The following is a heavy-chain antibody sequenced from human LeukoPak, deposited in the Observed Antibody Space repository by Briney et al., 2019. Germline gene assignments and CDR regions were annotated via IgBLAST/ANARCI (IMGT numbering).Heavy chain of an antibody. J-gene: IGHJ4*02. V-gene: IGHV4-39*07. CDR3: ARGGDAYSYSY. Sequence: PSETLSLTCTVSGGSISSSSYYWGWIRQPPGKGLEWIGSIYYSGSTNYNPSLKSRVTISIDMSKNQFYLKLSSVTAADTAVYFCARGGDAYSYSYWGQGTLVTVSS. D-gene: IGHD5-24*01. CDR2: IYYSGST. CDR1: GGSISSSSYY.